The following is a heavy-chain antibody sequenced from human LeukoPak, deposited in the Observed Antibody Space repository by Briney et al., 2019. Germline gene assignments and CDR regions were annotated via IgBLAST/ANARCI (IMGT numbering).Heavy chain of an antibody. V-gene: IGHV3-33*06. Sequence: GRSLRLSCAASGFTFSTYGIHWVRQAPGKGLEWVAVIWYDGSNKYYADSVKGRFTISRDNSKNTLYLQMNSLRAEDTAVYYCAKAPSGTPYQFDYWGQGTLVTVSS. D-gene: IGHD3-10*01. CDR1: GFTFSTYG. CDR3: AKAPSGTPYQFDY. CDR2: IWYDGSNK. J-gene: IGHJ4*02.